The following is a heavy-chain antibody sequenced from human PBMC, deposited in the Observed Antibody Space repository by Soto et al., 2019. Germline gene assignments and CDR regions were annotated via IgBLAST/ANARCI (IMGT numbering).Heavy chain of an antibody. CDR2: ISPMFGAA. V-gene: IGHV1-69*19. D-gene: IGHD3-16*01. Sequence: QVQLVQSGAEMKKPGSSVKVSCQSSGGTFNTYAMNWVRQAPGQGPEWMGDISPMFGAANYAPKFQGRVTITADEYTGTSDMQLSSLTSEDTDLYFCAREVHVHTPAFVYWGQGTVVTVSS. CDR3: AREVHVHTPAFVY. CDR1: GGTFNTYA. J-gene: IGHJ4*02.